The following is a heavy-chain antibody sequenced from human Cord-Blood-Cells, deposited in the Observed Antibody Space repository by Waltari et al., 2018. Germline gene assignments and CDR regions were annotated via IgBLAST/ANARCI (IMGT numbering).Heavy chain of an antibody. CDR3: ARGLGDILTGRSLDAFDI. J-gene: IGHJ3*02. V-gene: IGHV4-34*01. Sequence: QVQLQQWGAGLLKPSETLSLTCAVYGGSFSGYYCSWIRQPPGRGLEWIGEINHSESTNYNPSLKSRVTISVDTSKNQFSLKLSSVTAADTAVYYCARGLGDILTGRSLDAFDIWGQGTMVTDSS. D-gene: IGHD3-9*01. CDR1: GGSFSGYY. CDR2: INHSEST.